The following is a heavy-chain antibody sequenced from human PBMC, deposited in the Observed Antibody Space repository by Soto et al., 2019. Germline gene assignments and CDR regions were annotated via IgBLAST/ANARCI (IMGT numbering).Heavy chain of an antibody. CDR1: GFSLSNARMG. V-gene: IGHV2-26*01. CDR3: ARIKVNSGYVPTFDY. D-gene: IGHD5-12*01. Sequence: QVTLKESGPVLVKPTETLTLTCTVSGFSLSNARMGVSWIRQPPGKALEWLAHIFSNDEKSYSTSLKSRLTISKDTSKSQVVLTMTKMDPVDTATYYCARIKVNSGYVPTFDYWGQGTLVTVSS. CDR2: IFSNDEK. J-gene: IGHJ4*02.